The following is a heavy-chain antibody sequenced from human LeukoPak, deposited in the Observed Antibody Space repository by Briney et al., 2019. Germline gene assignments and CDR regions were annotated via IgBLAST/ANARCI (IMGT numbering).Heavy chain of an antibody. CDR3: ARGKGRIAAAGTVDY. Sequence: SETLSLTCAVYGGSFSGYYWSWLRQPPGKGLEWIGEINHSGSTNYNPSLKSRVTISVDTSKNQFSLKLSSVTAADTAVYYCARGKGRIAAAGTVDYWGQGTLVTVSS. CDR2: INHSGST. D-gene: IGHD6-13*01. CDR1: GGSFSGYY. V-gene: IGHV4-34*01. J-gene: IGHJ4*02.